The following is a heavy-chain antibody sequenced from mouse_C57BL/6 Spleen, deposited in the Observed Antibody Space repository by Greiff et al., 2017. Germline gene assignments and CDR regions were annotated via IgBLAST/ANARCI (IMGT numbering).Heavy chain of an antibody. CDR3: AREGGFDY. V-gene: IGHV1-76*01. Sequence: QVQLKESGAELVRPGASVKLSCKASGYTFTDYYINWVKQRPGQGLEWIARIYPGSGNTYYNEKFKGKATLTAEKSSSTAYMQLSSLTSEDSAVYFCAREGGFDYWGQGTTLTVSS. J-gene: IGHJ2*01. CDR1: GYTFTDYY. D-gene: IGHD1-1*02. CDR2: IYPGSGNT.